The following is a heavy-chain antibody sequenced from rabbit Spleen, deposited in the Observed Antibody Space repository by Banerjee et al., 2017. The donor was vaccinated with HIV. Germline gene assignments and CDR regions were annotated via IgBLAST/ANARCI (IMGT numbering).Heavy chain of an antibody. J-gene: IGHJ6*01. V-gene: IGHV1S47*01. CDR2: IYNGDGST. CDR1: GFSFSSSYY. CDR3: ARAGYAGYGYANFRDYYGMDL. Sequence: EESGGDLVKPGASLSLTCTASGFSFSSSYYMCWVRQAPGKGPEWIACIYNGDGSTYYASWVNGRFTISRSTSLNTVTLQMTSLTAADTATYFCARAGYAGYGYANFRDYYGMDLWGQGTLVTVS. D-gene: IGHD6-1*01.